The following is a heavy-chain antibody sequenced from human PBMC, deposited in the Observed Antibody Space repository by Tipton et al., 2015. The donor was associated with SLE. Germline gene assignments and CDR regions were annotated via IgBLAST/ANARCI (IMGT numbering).Heavy chain of an antibody. D-gene: IGHD6-13*01. V-gene: IGHV4-34*01. CDR3: ARRGEYGSSWYPRYYYFMDV. CDR1: GGSFSGYY. Sequence: TLSLTCAVYGGSFSGYYWSWIRQPPGKGLEYIGEINHSGSTNCNPPLKSRVTISVDTSKNQFSLKLSSVTAADTAVYYCARRGEYGSSWYPRYYYFMDVWGKGTTVTVSS. J-gene: IGHJ6*03. CDR2: INHSGST.